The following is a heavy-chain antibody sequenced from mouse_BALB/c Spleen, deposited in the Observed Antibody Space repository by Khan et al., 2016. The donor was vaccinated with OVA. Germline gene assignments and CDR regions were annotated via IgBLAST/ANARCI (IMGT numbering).Heavy chain of an antibody. CDR2: INTNTGEP. V-gene: IGHV9-3*02. J-gene: IGHJ4*01. CDR3: ARSWWLLRAMDY. CDR1: GYTFTNYG. D-gene: IGHD2-3*01. Sequence: QIQLVQSGPELKKPGETVKISCKASGYTFTNYGMNWVKQAPGKGLKWMGWINTNTGEPIYAEEFKGRFAFSSETSASTDFLQINNLKNEDTATYFCARSWWLLRAMDYWGQGTSVTVSS.